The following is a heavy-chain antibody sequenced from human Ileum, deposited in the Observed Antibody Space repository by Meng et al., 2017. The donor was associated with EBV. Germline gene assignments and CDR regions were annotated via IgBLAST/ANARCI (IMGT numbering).Heavy chain of an antibody. CDR3: ARDLRVGGAFDY. D-gene: IGHD1-26*01. CDR2: VNYNGDS. J-gene: IGHJ4*02. V-gene: IGHV4-61*08. CDR1: GASATSSGYY. Sequence: QLQQSGPGLVRPSETLSLTCTVSGASATSSGYYWSWLRQSPGKGLEWLGYVNYNGDSTYNPSLKSRVTIFIDTSKKQFYLNLTSATAADTAIYYCARDLRVGGAFDYWGQGTLVTVSS.